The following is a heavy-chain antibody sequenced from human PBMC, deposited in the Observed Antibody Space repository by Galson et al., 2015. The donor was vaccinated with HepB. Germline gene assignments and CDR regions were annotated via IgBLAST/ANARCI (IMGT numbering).Heavy chain of an antibody. J-gene: IGHJ6*02. CDR2: INAGNGNT. CDR1: GSTFTSYA. V-gene: IGHV1-3*01. Sequence: SVKVSCKASGSTFTSYAMHWVRQAPGQRLEWMGWINAGNGNTKYSQKFQGRVTITRDTSASTAYMELSSLRSEDTAVYYCARDGPKVVVITTGMDVWGQGTTVTVSS. D-gene: IGHD3-22*01. CDR3: ARDGPKVVVITTGMDV.